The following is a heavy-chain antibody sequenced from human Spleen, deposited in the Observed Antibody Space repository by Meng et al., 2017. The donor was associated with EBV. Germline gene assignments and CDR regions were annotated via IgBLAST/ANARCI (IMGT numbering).Heavy chain of an antibody. CDR2: MYYSGST. D-gene: IGHD6-13*01. CDR3: ARDSGYSSSQ. J-gene: IGHJ4*02. Sequence: LQEPGPGQGKTSEPLSLTCTVSGDSISIGYYNWGWIRQPPGKGLEWIGTMYYSGSTYYNPSLKSRVTISIDASKNQFSLRLNSVTAADTAVYYCARDSGYSSSQWGQGTLVTVSS. V-gene: IGHV4-39*07. CDR1: GDSISIGYYN.